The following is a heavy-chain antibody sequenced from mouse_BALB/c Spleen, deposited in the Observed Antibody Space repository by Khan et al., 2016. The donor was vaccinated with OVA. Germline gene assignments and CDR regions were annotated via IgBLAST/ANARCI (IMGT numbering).Heavy chain of an antibody. V-gene: IGHV3-2*02. CDR1: GYSITSDYA. J-gene: IGHJ2*01. D-gene: IGHD2-10*02. Sequence: VQLKESGPGLVKPSQSLSLTCTVTGYSITSDYAWNWIRQFPGNKLEWMGYISYSGNTNYNPSLKSRISVTRDTSKNQFFLQLNSVTTEDTATYYGARVYGGDFDYWGQGTTLTVSS. CDR3: ARVYGGDFDY. CDR2: ISYSGNT.